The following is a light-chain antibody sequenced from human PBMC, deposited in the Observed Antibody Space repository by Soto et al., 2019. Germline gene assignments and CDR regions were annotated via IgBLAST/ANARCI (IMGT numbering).Light chain of an antibody. V-gene: IGLV2-14*01. Sequence: QSALTQAASESGSPGQSITISCTGTSSDVGGYNYVSWYQQHPGKAPKLMIYDVSNRPSGVSNRFSGSKSGNTASLTISGLQAEDEADYYCNSYTSSSTLVVFGGGTKVTVL. CDR2: DVS. CDR3: NSYTSSSTLVV. J-gene: IGLJ2*01. CDR1: SSDVGGYNY.